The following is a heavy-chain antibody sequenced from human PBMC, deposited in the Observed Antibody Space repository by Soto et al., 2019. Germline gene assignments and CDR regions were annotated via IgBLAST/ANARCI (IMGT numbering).Heavy chain of an antibody. CDR2: IFYRGNT. D-gene: IGHD3-16*01. CDR3: ATDPGGPPLNRFDS. CDR1: GGSISGYY. Sequence: ASETLSLTCTVSGGSISGYYWSWIRQPPGKGLEWIGCIFYRGNTLYNPSLQSRVTISVDTSKNQFSLTLNSVTAADTAVYYCATDPGGPPLNRFDSWGHGTLVTVSS. J-gene: IGHJ5*01. V-gene: IGHV4-59*12.